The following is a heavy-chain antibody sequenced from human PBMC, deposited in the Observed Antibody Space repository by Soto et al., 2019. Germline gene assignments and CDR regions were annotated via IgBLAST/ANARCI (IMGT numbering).Heavy chain of an antibody. D-gene: IGHD5-18*01. CDR1: GGSVTSGSYY. Sequence: TSETLSLTCSVSGGSVTSGSYYWGWIRQPPGKGLEWIAYIYYSGSTNYNPSLKSRVTISEDTSKNQFSLKVSSVTAADTAVYFCARGGGLTATFDYWGQGTLVTVYS. V-gene: IGHV4-61*01. CDR3: ARGGGLTATFDY. J-gene: IGHJ4*02. CDR2: IYYSGST.